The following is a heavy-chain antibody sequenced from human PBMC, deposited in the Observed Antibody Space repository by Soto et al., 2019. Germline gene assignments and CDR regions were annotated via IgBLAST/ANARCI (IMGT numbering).Heavy chain of an antibody. CDR2: INPSGGST. Sequence: ASVKXSCKASGYTFTSYYMHWVRQAPGQGLEWMGIINPSGGSTSYAQKFQGRVTMTRDTSTSTVYMELSSLRSEDTAVYYCARPDLTIFGGVSDAFDIWAQGKMVTVSS. J-gene: IGHJ3*02. CDR1: GYTFTSYY. CDR3: ARPDLTIFGGVSDAFDI. V-gene: IGHV1-46*01. D-gene: IGHD3-3*01.